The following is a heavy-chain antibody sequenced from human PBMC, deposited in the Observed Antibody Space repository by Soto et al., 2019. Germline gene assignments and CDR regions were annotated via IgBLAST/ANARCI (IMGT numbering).Heavy chain of an antibody. Sequence: DVQLLESGGDLVQPGGSLRLSCAASGFTFTSYAMSWIRQAPGKGLEWVSAITGGGDNTYYADSVKGRFTISRDNSKNTLYLQMNSLRAEDTAFYYCTQDGGSRDWLTVNWGQGTLVTVSS. CDR1: GFTFTSYA. V-gene: IGHV3-23*01. J-gene: IGHJ4*02. D-gene: IGHD3-9*01. CDR3: TQDGGSRDWLTVN. CDR2: ITGGGDNT.